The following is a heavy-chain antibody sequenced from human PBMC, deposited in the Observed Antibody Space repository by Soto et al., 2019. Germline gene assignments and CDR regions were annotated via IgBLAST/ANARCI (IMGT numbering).Heavy chain of an antibody. CDR2: ISWNSGSI. V-gene: IGHV3-9*01. CDR1: GFTFDDYA. D-gene: IGHD6-13*01. Sequence: GGSLRLSCAASGFTFDDYAMHWVRQAPGKGLEWVSGISWNSGSIGYADSVKGRFTISRDNAKNSLYLQMNSLRAEDTALYYCAKDDKNKQMADYYYYGMDVWGQGTTVTVSS. J-gene: IGHJ6*02. CDR3: AKDDKNKQMADYYYYGMDV.